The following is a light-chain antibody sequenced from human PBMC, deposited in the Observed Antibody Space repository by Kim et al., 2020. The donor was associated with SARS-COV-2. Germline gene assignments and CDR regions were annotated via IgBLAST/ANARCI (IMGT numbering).Light chain of an antibody. CDR1: QTINNN. J-gene: IGKJ1*01. CDR2: GAF. Sequence: EIVMTQSPATLSVSPGERATLSCRASQTINNNLAWYQQKPGQAPRLLIHGAFTRATGIPARFSGSGSGTEFTLTISSLQSEDFAVYYCQQYNDWPQTFGQGTKVDIK. V-gene: IGKV3-15*01. CDR3: QQYNDWPQT.